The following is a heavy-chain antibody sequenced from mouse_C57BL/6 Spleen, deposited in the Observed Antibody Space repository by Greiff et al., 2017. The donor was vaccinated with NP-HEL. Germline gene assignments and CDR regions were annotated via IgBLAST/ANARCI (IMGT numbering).Heavy chain of an antibody. J-gene: IGHJ4*01. D-gene: IGHD2-4*01. CDR3: ARSVYDYDDGYAMDY. CDR1: GYTFTSYW. V-gene: IGHV1-7*01. Sequence: VQLQQSGAELAKPGASVKLSCKASGYTFTSYWMHWVKQRPGQGLDWIGYINPSSGYTKYNQKFKDKATLTADKSSSTAYMQLGSLTSEDLAVYYCARSVYDYDDGYAMDYWGKGTSVTVSS. CDR2: INPSSGYT.